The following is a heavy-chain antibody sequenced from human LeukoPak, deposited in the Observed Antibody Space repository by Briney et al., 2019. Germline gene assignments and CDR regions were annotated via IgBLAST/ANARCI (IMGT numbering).Heavy chain of an antibody. Sequence: PSETLSLTCTVSGGSISSYYWSWIRQPAGKGLEWIGRIYTSGSTNYNPSLKSRVTMSVDTSKNQFSLKLSSVTAADTAVYYCARDHYYYCSGSIYFDYWGQGTLVTVSS. CDR3: ARDHYYYCSGSIYFDY. D-gene: IGHD3-10*01. CDR2: IYTSGST. J-gene: IGHJ4*02. V-gene: IGHV4-4*07. CDR1: GGSISSYY.